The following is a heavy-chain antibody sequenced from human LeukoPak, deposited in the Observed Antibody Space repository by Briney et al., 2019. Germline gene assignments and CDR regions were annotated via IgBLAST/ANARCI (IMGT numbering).Heavy chain of an antibody. D-gene: IGHD3-16*01. Sequence: GGSLRLSRAASGFSSSIYAMSGVRQAPARGAEGVSSRGGGETFYADSVKGRFTLSRDDSRNTVYLQLNNLRVQDTPIYHCAKANCVSSGDAVWWGQGTQVTVSS. J-gene: IGHJ4*02. V-gene: IGHV3-23*01. CDR2: RGGGET. CDR3: AKANCVSSGDAVW. CDR1: GFSSSIYA.